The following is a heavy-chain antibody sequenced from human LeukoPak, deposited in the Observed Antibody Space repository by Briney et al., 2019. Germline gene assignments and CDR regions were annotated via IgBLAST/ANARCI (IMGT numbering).Heavy chain of an antibody. CDR2: INPNDGDT. Sequence: ASVKVSCKASRYTFTDYYMHWVRQAPGQGFEWMGWINPNDGDTNYAQKFQGRVTMTRDTSISTAHMEVSRLRSDDTAVYYCARANFLYCSSSTCLFDHWGQGTLVTVSS. J-gene: IGHJ4*02. V-gene: IGHV1-2*02. CDR1: RYTFTDYY. D-gene: IGHD2-2*01. CDR3: ARANFLYCSSSTCLFDH.